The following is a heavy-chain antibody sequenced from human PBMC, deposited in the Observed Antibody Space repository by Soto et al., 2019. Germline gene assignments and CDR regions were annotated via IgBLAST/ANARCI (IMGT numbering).Heavy chain of an antibody. CDR3: AKGSGYCLAGTCYRYFDY. D-gene: IGHD2-15*01. J-gene: IGHJ4*02. Sequence: DVQLLESGAGLVQPGGPLGSPCEASDLTFGTFTMPWVGRLQGGGLGWVSIISTSGFTTFYADSVKGRFTISRENSKDTVFLQMNSLRAEDTAVYYCAKGSGYCLAGTCYRYFDYWGQGNLVTVSS. CDR2: ISTSGFTT. V-gene: IGHV3-23*01. CDR1: DLTFGTFT.